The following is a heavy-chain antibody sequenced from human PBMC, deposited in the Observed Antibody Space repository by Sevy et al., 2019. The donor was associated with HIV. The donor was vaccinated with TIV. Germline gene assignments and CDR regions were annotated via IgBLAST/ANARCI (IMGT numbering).Heavy chain of an antibody. CDR3: ARGASLYSSSIIEHDY. Sequence: ASVKVSCKASGYTFTFYDINWVRQATGQGLEWVGWMNPNSGNTGYAQKFQGRVTMTRNTSISTAYMELSSLRSEDTAVFYCARGASLYSSSIIEHDYWSQGTLVTVSS. CDR2: MNPNSGNT. CDR1: GYTFTFYD. J-gene: IGHJ4*02. D-gene: IGHD6-6*01. V-gene: IGHV1-8*01.